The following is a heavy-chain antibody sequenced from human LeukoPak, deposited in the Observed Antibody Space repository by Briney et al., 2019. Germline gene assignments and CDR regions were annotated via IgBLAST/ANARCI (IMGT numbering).Heavy chain of an antibody. D-gene: IGHD2/OR15-2a*01. V-gene: IGHV4-59*01. CDR1: GGSISSYY. J-gene: IGHJ4*02. CDR3: ARKPTVTTFFDY. Sequence: SETLSLTCTVSGGSISSYYWSWIRQPPGKGLEWIGYIYNSGSTNYNPSLKSRVTISVDTSKNQFSLKVSSVTAADTAVYYCARKPTVTTFFDYWGQGALVTVSS. CDR2: IYNSGST.